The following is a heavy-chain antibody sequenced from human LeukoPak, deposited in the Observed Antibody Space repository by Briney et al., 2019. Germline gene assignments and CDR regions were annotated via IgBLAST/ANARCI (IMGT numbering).Heavy chain of an antibody. V-gene: IGHV1-69*05. D-gene: IGHD2-15*01. J-gene: IGHJ5*02. CDR1: GGTFSSYA. Sequence: SVKVSCKASGGTFSSYAISWVRQAPGQGLEWMGGIIPIFGTANYAQKFQGRVTITTDESTSTAYMELSSLRSEDTAVYYCASSWKECSGGSCYSVNWFDPWGQGTLVTVSS. CDR2: IIPIFGTA. CDR3: ASSWKECSGGSCYSVNWFDP.